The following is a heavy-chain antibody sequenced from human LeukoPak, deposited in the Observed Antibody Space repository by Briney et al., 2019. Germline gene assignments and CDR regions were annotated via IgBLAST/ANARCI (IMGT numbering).Heavy chain of an antibody. CDR3: ARSTPGYSSGWPLDY. D-gene: IGHD6-19*01. Sequence: KPSGTLSLACAVSGGSISSSNWWSWVRQPPEKGLEWIGEIYHSGSTNYNPSLKSRATISVDKSKNHFSLKLSSVTAAATAVYYCARSTPGYSSGWPLDYWGQGTLVTVSS. CDR2: IYHSGST. V-gene: IGHV4-4*02. CDR1: GGSISSSNW. J-gene: IGHJ4*02.